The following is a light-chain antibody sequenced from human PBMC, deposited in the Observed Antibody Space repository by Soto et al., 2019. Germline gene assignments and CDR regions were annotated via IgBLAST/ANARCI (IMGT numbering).Light chain of an antibody. Sequence: DIQVTQSPSSVSANVGDTVTITCRASQDIRRWLAWYQQKPGKAPNLLISAASNLQSGVPSRFSGRGSGTDFTLTISSLQPEDSATYYCEQASTFPYSFGHGTKVDVK. CDR2: AAS. J-gene: IGKJ2*03. CDR1: QDIRRW. V-gene: IGKV1-12*01. CDR3: EQASTFPYS.